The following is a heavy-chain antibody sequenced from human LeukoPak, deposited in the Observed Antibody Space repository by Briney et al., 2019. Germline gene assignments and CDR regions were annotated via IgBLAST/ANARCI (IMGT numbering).Heavy chain of an antibody. V-gene: IGHV3-7*05. Sequence: GGSLRLSCAASGFTFSSYWMSWVRQAPGKGLEWVANIKQDGSEKYYVDSVKGRFTISRDNAKNPLYLQVNSLRAEDTAVYYCAREPWVDYGDYNWFDPWGQGTLVTVSS. D-gene: IGHD4-17*01. CDR2: IKQDGSEK. CDR3: AREPWVDYGDYNWFDP. J-gene: IGHJ5*02. CDR1: GFTFSSYW.